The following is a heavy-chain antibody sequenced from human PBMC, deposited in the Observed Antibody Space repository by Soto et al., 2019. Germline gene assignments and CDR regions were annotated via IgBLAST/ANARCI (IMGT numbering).Heavy chain of an antibody. Sequence: SVKVSCKASGGTFSTSSFVWVRQGPGQGLEWMGGVIPIFTRINFAQKFQGRVTFSADESTRTTYMELRSLTSEDTAIYYCARDVVRSTAGDSWGQGTLVTVSS. J-gene: IGHJ4*02. CDR1: GGTFSTSS. V-gene: IGHV1-69*13. CDR2: VIPIFTRI. CDR3: ARDVVRSTAGDS. D-gene: IGHD2-15*01.